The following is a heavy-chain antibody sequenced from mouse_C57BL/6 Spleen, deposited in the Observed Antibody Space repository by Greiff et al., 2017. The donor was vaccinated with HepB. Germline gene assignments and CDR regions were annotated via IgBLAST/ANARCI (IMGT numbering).Heavy chain of an antibody. CDR2: INPSNGGT. V-gene: IGHV1-53*01. D-gene: IGHD1-1*01. CDR3: ARNYYGSRSLYYYAMDY. CDR1: GYTFTSYW. Sequence: QVQLQQPGTELVKPGASVNLSCKASGYTFTSYWMHWVKQRPGQGLEWIGNINPSNGGTNYNEKFKSKATLTVDKSSSTAYMQLSSLTSEDSAVYYCARNYYGSRSLYYYAMDYWGQGTSVTVSS. J-gene: IGHJ4*01.